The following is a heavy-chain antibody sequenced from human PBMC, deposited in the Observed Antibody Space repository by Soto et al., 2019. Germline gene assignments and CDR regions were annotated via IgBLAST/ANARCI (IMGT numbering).Heavy chain of an antibody. CDR3: ARHEIPYNWNFGWFDP. CDR2: VYYSGSA. D-gene: IGHD1-7*01. Sequence: QVQLQESGPGLVKPSETLSLTCTVSGGPIISSAYYWGWIRQPPGKGLDWIGSVYYSGSAYYNPSLKTRVTISVDTSENQFSLKLSSVTAADTAVYYCARHEIPYNWNFGWFDPWGQGTLVTVSS. CDR1: GGPIISSAYY. J-gene: IGHJ5*02. V-gene: IGHV4-39*01.